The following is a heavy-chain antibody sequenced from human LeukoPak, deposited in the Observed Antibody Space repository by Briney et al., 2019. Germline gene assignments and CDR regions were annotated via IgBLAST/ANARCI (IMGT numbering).Heavy chain of an antibody. D-gene: IGHD6-19*01. V-gene: IGHV4-39*07. Sequence: SETLSLTCTVSGGSISSSSYYWGWIRQPPGKGLEWIGSIYYSGSTYYNPSLKSRVTISVDTSKNQFSLKLSSVTAADTAVYYCARDRFRGYSSGWYWGYYYYYMDVWGKGTTVTVSS. CDR2: IYYSGST. CDR1: GGSISSSSYY. J-gene: IGHJ6*03. CDR3: ARDRFRGYSSGWYWGYYYYYMDV.